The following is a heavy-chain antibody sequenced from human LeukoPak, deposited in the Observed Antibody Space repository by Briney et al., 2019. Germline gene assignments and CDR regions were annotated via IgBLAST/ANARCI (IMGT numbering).Heavy chain of an antibody. J-gene: IGHJ4*02. CDR2: INPNSGGT. CDR3: ARDPGTAMVEYYFDY. Sequence: ASVKVSCKASGYTFTGYYMHWVRQAPGQGLEWMGWINPNSGGTNYARKFQGRVTMTRDTSISTAYMELSRLRSDDTAVYYCARDPGTAMVEYYFDYWGQGTLVTVSS. CDR1: GYTFTGYY. V-gene: IGHV1-2*02. D-gene: IGHD5-18*01.